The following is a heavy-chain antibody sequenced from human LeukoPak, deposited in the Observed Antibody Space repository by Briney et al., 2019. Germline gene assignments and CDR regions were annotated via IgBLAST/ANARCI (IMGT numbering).Heavy chain of an antibody. CDR3: ARDPYSGSYGDSYYYYMDV. Sequence: PGGSLRLSCAASGFTFSSYSMNWVRQAPGKGLEWVSSISSSSSYIYYADSVKGRFTISRDNAKNSLYLQMNSLRAEDTAVYYCARDPYSGSYGDSYYYYMDVWGKGTTVTISS. CDR1: GFTFSSYS. V-gene: IGHV3-21*01. D-gene: IGHD1-26*01. J-gene: IGHJ6*03. CDR2: ISSSSSYI.